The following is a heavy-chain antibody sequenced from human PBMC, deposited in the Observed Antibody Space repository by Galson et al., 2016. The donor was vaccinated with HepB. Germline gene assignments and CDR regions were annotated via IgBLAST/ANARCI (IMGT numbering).Heavy chain of an antibody. CDR2: IYHAGDA. J-gene: IGHJ5*01. V-gene: IGHV4-61*03. CDR1: GGSVNSGTYY. D-gene: IGHD3-10*01. CDR3: AGEAAYYASGNYYNGLDC. Sequence: ETLSLPCRVSGGSVNSGTYYWNWVRPSPAKGLEWVSKIYHAGDARYNPSLKNRVTISLDMSQNHFSLNLTSVTAADPAVYFCAGEAAYYASGNYYNGLDCGGPGALVPVSS.